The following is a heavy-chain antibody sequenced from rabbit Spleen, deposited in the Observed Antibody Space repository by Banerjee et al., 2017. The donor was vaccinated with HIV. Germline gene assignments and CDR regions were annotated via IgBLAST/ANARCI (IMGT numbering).Heavy chain of an antibody. CDR1: GFSFSSNA. D-gene: IGHD1-1*01. Sequence: QSLEESGGDLVKPGASLTLTCTASGFSFSSNAMCWVRQAPGKGPEWIACIGIGVSGSSVYASWVNGRFTISKTSSTTVTLQMTSLTAADTATYFCARDLPDIIGWNFGFWGPGTLVTVS. CDR2: IGIGVSGSS. J-gene: IGHJ3*01. V-gene: IGHV1S40*01. CDR3: ARDLPDIIGWNFGF.